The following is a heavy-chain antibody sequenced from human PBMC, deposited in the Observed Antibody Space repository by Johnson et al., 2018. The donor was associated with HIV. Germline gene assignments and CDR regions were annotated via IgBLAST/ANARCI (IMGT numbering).Heavy chain of an antibody. V-gene: IGHV3-30*03. CDR3: AREPRIAAFRDAFDI. D-gene: IGHD6-6*01. CDR2: ISYDGSNK. J-gene: IGHJ3*02. Sequence: QVQLVESGGGVVQPGRSLRLSCAASGFSFSSYGMHWVRQAPGKGLEWVAVISYDGSNKYYADSVKARFTISRDNSKNTLYLQMNSLRAEDMAVYYCAREPRIAAFRDAFDIWGQGTMVTVSS. CDR1: GFSFSSYG.